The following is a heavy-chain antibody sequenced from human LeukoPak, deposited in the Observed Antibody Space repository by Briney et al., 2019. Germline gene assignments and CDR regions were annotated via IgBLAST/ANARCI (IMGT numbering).Heavy chain of an antibody. CDR2: IYHSGST. CDR1: GGSLSGYY. D-gene: IGHD3-16*01. CDR3: ARSSSLGES. V-gene: IGHV4-38-2*01. Sequence: SETLSLTCAVYGGSLSGYYWGWIRQPPGKGLEWIGSIYHSGSTYYNPSLKSRVTISVDTSKNQFSLKLSSVTAADTAVYYCARSSSLGESWGQGTLVTVSS. J-gene: IGHJ4*02.